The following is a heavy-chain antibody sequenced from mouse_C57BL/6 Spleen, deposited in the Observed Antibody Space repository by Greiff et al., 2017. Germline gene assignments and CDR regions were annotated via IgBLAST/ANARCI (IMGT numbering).Heavy chain of an antibody. CDR1: GYTFTSYW. Sequence: QVQLQPSGAELVKPGASVKLSCKASGYTFTSYWMHWVKQRPGQGLEWIGMIHPNSGRTNYNEKVKSKATLTVDKSSSTAYMQLSSLTSEDSAVYYCAREARDYGSSFDYWGQGTTLTVSS. CDR2: IHPNSGRT. J-gene: IGHJ2*01. D-gene: IGHD1-1*01. V-gene: IGHV1-64*01. CDR3: AREARDYGSSFDY.